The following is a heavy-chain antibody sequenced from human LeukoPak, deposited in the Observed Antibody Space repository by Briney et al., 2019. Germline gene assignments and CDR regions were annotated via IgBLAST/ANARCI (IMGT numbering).Heavy chain of an antibody. CDR1: GGSFSGYY. CDR2: INHSGST. J-gene: IGHJ4*02. CDR3: ARLQDYCDSSGYYFDY. V-gene: IGHV4-34*01. D-gene: IGHD3-22*01. Sequence: SETLSLTCAVYGGSFSGYYWSWIRQPPGKGLEWIGEINHSGSTNYNPSLKSRVTISVDTSKNQFSLKLSSVTAADTAVYYCARLQDYCDSSGYYFDYWGQGTLVTVSS.